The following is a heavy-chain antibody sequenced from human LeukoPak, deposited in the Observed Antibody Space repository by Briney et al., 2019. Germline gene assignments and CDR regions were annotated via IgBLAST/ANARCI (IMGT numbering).Heavy chain of an antibody. CDR3: AGAYSYDSSGYYGY. CDR2: ISSSGSTI. Sequence: GGSLRLSCAASGFTFSDYYMSWIRQAPGKGLEWVSYISSSGSTIYYADSVKGRFTISRDNAKNSLYLQMNSLRAEDTAVYYCAGAYSYDSSGYYGYWGQGTLVTVSS. D-gene: IGHD3-22*01. J-gene: IGHJ4*02. V-gene: IGHV3-11*04. CDR1: GFTFSDYY.